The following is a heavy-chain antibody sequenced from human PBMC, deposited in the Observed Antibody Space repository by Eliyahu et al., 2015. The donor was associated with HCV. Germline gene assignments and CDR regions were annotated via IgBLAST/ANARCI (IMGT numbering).Heavy chain of an antibody. Sequence: EVQLVEPGGGLIKPGGSXRLXCAXSGFTFSNAWRTXVRQAPGKGLEWLGRIRSKTDGGTTDYAAPVKGRFTISRDDSKNTLYLQMNSLKTEDTAVYYCTTNPDYWGQGTLVTVSS. CDR1: GFTFSNAW. CDR3: TTNPDY. V-gene: IGHV3-15*01. CDR2: IRSKTDGGTT. J-gene: IGHJ4*02.